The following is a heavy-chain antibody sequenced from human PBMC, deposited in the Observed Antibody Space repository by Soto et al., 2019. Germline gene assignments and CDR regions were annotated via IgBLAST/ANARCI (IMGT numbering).Heavy chain of an antibody. CDR1: GFTFSLYS. CDR3: KSSSSGWFDP. V-gene: IGHV3-21*01. CDR2: ITSSSSYI. D-gene: IGHD6-6*01. Sequence: GGSLRLSCAASGFTFSLYSTIWVRQAPGKGLEWVASITSSSSYIYYEDSLKGRFTISRDNAKNTLYLQMNSLRAEDTAVYYCKSSSSGWFDPWGQGTLVTVSS. J-gene: IGHJ5*02.